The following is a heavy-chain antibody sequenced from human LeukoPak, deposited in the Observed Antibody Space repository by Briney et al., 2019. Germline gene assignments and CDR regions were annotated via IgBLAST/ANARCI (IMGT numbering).Heavy chain of an antibody. CDR2: ISNSGGSPI. D-gene: IGHD5-24*01. J-gene: IGHJ4*02. Sequence: GGSLRLSCAASGFMFSDYYMSWMRQAPGKGLEWVSYISNSGGSPIYNADSVKGRFTISRDNAKNSLYLQMNSLRAEDTAVYYCARAPPGRKGYNPYYFDYWGQGTRVTVSS. CDR1: GFMFSDYY. CDR3: ARAPPGRKGYNPYYFDY. V-gene: IGHV3-11*01.